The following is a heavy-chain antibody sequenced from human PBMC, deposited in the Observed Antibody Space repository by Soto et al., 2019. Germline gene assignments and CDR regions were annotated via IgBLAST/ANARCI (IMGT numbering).Heavy chain of an antibody. D-gene: IGHD2-2*01. Sequence: ASVKVSCKASGYTFTSYGISWVRQAPGQGLEWMGWISAYNGNTNYAQKLQGRVTMTTDTSTSTAYMELRSLRSDDTAVYYCARECSSTSCYDYYYYGMDVWGQGTTVTV. CDR1: GYTFTSYG. J-gene: IGHJ6*02. CDR3: ARECSSTSCYDYYYYGMDV. CDR2: ISAYNGNT. V-gene: IGHV1-18*01.